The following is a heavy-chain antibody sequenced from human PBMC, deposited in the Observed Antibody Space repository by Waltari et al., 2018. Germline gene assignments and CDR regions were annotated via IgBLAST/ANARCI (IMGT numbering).Heavy chain of an antibody. CDR1: GFTFSSYE. J-gene: IGHJ4*02. CDR3: ARRVATVADY. CDR2: ISSSGSTI. D-gene: IGHD5-12*01. Sequence: EVQLVESGGGLVQPGGSLRLSCAASGFTFSSYEMNWVRQAPGKGLEWVSYISSSGSTIYYADSVKGRFTISRDNAKNSLYLQMNSLRAEDTAVYYCARRVATVADYWGQGTLVTVSS. V-gene: IGHV3-48*03.